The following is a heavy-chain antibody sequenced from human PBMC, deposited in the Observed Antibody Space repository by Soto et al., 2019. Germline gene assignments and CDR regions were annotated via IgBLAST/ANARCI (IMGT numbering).Heavy chain of an antibody. Sequence: GWSLRLSCAASGFTFSSYSINGVRQAPGKGLEWGSYISSSSSTIYYANSVKGRFTISKDNAKNSLNLQMNSRRAEATAVYYWARDLCSITSCYDAFDIWGQGTMVTVSS. CDR3: ARDLCSITSCYDAFDI. CDR1: GFTFSSYS. D-gene: IGHD2-2*01. CDR2: ISSSSSTI. V-gene: IGHV3-48*01. J-gene: IGHJ3*02.